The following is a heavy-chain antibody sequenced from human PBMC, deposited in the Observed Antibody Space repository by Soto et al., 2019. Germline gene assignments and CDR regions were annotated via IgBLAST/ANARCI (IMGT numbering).Heavy chain of an antibody. CDR1: GFTFGNYW. D-gene: IGHD2-15*01. Sequence: EVQLVESGGGLVQPGGSLRLSCAASGFTFGNYWMYWVRQAPGTGLVWVSRINSDGSVSSYADSVKGRLTISRDNVKNTLYLQMDSLRAVDTAVYYCARVDCVGGTCYSLAGSFYYYMDVWGKGTTVTVFS. CDR2: INSDGSVS. CDR3: ARVDCVGGTCYSLAGSFYYYMDV. J-gene: IGHJ6*03. V-gene: IGHV3-74*01.